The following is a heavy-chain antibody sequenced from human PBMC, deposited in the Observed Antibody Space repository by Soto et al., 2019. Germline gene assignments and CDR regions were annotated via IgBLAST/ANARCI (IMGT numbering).Heavy chain of an antibody. V-gene: IGHV1-3*01. J-gene: IGHJ4*02. CDR2: INAGNGNT. Sequence: ASVKVSCKASGYTFTSYAMHWVRQAPGQRLEWMGWINAGNGNTKYSQKFQGRVTITRDTSASTAYMELSSLRSEDTAVYYCARPHYDFWSGYRYYFDYWGQGTLVTV. D-gene: IGHD3-3*01. CDR3: ARPHYDFWSGYRYYFDY. CDR1: GYTFTSYA.